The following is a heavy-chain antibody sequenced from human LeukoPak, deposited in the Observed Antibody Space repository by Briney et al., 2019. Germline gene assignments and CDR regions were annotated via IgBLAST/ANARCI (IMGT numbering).Heavy chain of an antibody. D-gene: IGHD3-9*01. CDR2: ISGRSGST. CDR3: AKWGDYDVLTGYYVSDF. Sequence: GASLRLSCAASGFIFSIHAMYWVRQAPGKGLERVSAISGRSGSTYYADSVKGRFTISRDSSKNTLYLQMNSLRADDTAVYYCAKWGDYDVLTGYYVSDFWGQGTLVTVSS. J-gene: IGHJ4*02. CDR1: GFIFSIHA. V-gene: IGHV3-23*01.